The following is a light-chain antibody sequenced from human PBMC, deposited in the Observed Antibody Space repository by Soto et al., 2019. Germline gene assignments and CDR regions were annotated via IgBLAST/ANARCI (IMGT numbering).Light chain of an antibody. V-gene: IGLV2-8*01. CDR2: EVS. Sequence: QSVLTQPPSASGSPGQSVTISCTGTSSDVGGYNYVSWYQQHPGKALKLMIYEVSKRPSGVPDRFSGSKSGNTASLTVSGLTAEDEADYYCSSYAGSNSYVFGTGTKVTVL. J-gene: IGLJ1*01. CDR3: SSYAGSNSYV. CDR1: SSDVGGYNY.